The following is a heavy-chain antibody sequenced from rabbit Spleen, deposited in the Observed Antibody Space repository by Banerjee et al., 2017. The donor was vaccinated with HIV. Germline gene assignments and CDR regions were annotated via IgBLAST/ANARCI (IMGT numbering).Heavy chain of an antibody. J-gene: IGHJ4*01. D-gene: IGHD8-1*01. CDR3: AREGPDSTYAFDL. Sequence: QQQLEESGGGLVQPEGSLTLTCTASGFDLSSNYYMCWVRQAPGKGLEWIACIDTGGSGFTYFASWAKGRFTCSKTSSTTVTLQMTSLTAADTVTYFCAREGPDSTYAFDLWGPGTLVTVS. CDR2: IDTGGSGFT. V-gene: IGHV1S45*01. CDR1: GFDLSSNYY.